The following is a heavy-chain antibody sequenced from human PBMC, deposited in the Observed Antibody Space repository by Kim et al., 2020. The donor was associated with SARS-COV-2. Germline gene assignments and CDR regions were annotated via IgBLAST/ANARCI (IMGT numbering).Heavy chain of an antibody. Sequence: SETLSLTCAVYGGSFSGYYWSWIRQPPGKGLEWIGEINHSGSTNYNPSLKSRVTISVDTSKNQFSLKLSSVTAADTAVYYCARGVGWFDPWGQGTLVTVSS. CDR2: INHSGST. CDR3: ARGVGWFDP. J-gene: IGHJ5*02. D-gene: IGHD1-26*01. CDR1: GGSFSGYY. V-gene: IGHV4-34*01.